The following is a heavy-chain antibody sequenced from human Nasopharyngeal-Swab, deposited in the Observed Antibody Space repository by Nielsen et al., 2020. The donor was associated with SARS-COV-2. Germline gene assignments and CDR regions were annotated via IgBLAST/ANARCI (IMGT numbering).Heavy chain of an antibody. J-gene: IGHJ4*02. V-gene: IGHV4-61*01. CDR2: FSYTGIT. Sequence: SETLSLTCTVSGGPISSGSIRSYYWSWIRQPPGKGLEWIGYFSYTGITNYNPSLKSRVTISVDMSKNQFSLKLSSVAAADTAVYYCAREVVGGLVDSWGQGTLVTVSS. CDR3: AREVVGGLVDS. D-gene: IGHD1-26*01. CDR1: GGPISSGSIRSYY.